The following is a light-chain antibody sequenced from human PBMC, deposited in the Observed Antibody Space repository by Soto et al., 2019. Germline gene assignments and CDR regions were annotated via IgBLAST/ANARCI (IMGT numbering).Light chain of an antibody. CDR2: DVN. Sequence: QSALTQPASVSGSPGQSITISCTGTSSDIGAFTFVSWYQQHPGKVPKLMIFDVNRRPSWVSDRFSGSKSGNTASLTISGLQAEDEGDYYCISYTSSSTHVFGSGTQLTVL. CDR1: SSDIGAFTF. J-gene: IGLJ1*01. CDR3: ISYTSSSTHV. V-gene: IGLV2-14*03.